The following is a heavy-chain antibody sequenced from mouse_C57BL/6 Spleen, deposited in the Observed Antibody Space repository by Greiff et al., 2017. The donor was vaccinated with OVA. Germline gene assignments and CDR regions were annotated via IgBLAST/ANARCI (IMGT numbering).Heavy chain of an antibody. D-gene: IGHD2-3*01. CDR3: TRGDDGYSGFAY. V-gene: IGHV1-15*01. J-gene: IGHJ3*01. Sequence: VQLQQSGAELVRPGASVTLSCKASGYTFTDYEMHWVKQTPVHGLEWIGAIDPETGGTAYNQKFKDKAILTADKSSSTAYMELRSLTSEDAAVYYCTRGDDGYSGFAYWCQGTLVTVSA. CDR1: GYTFTDYE. CDR2: IDPETGGT.